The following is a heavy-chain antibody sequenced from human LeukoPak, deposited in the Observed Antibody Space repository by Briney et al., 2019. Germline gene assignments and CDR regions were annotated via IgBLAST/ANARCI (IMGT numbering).Heavy chain of an antibody. CDR2: IYYSGST. J-gene: IGHJ4*02. D-gene: IGHD6-13*01. CDR3: AREGPLAAAGPYYFDY. Sequence: SETLCLTCTVSGGSISSHYWSWIRQPPGKGLEWIGYIYYSGSTNYNPSLKSRVTISVDTSKNQFSLKLSSVTAADTAVYYCAREGPLAAAGPYYFDYWGQGTLVTVSS. V-gene: IGHV4-59*11. CDR1: GGSISSHY.